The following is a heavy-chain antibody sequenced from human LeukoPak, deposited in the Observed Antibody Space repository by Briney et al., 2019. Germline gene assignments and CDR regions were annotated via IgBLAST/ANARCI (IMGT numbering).Heavy chain of an antibody. CDR2: ISYDGSNK. Sequence: GGSLRLSCAASGFTFSSYGMHWVRQAPGKGLEWVAVISYDGSNKYYADSVKGRFTISRDNSKNTLYLQMNSLSAEDTAVYYCAKRSLYYYYGMDVWGQGTTVTVSS. CDR3: AKRSLYYYYGMDV. V-gene: IGHV3-30*18. J-gene: IGHJ6*02. D-gene: IGHD2/OR15-2a*01. CDR1: GFTFSSYG.